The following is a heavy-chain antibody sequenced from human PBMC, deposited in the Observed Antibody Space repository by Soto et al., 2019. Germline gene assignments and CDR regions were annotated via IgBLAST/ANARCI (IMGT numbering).Heavy chain of an antibody. V-gene: IGHV4-31*03. CDR2: IYYSGST. Sequence: PSETLSLTCTVSGGSISSGGYYWSWIRQHPGKGLEWIGYIYYSGSTYYNPSLKSRVTISVDTSKNQFSLKLSSVTAADTAVYYCARALYGAYYFDYWGQGTLVTSPQ. J-gene: IGHJ4*02. CDR1: GGSISSGGYY. D-gene: IGHD3-16*01. CDR3: ARALYGAYYFDY.